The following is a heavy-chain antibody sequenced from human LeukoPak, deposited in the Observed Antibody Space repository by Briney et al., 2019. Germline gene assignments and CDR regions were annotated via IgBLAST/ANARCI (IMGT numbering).Heavy chain of an antibody. Sequence: SQTLSLTCTVSGGSISSGGYYWSWIRQPPGKGLEWIGYIYYSGSTNYNPSLKSRVTISVDTSKNQFSLKLSSVTAADTAVYYCARRTPTSSGYYLGFDPWGQGTLVTVSS. V-gene: IGHV4-61*08. J-gene: IGHJ5*02. CDR3: ARRTPTSSGYYLGFDP. CDR2: IYYSGST. D-gene: IGHD3-22*01. CDR1: GGSISSGGYY.